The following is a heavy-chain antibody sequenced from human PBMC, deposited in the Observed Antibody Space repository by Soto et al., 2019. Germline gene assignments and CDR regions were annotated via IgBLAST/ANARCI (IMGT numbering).Heavy chain of an antibody. CDR2: IWYDGSNK. CDR3: ARDQLYSGYDYRNWFDP. J-gene: IGHJ5*02. V-gene: IGHV3-33*01. Sequence: GGSLRLSCAASGFAFSSYGMHWVRQAPGKGLEWVAVIWYDGSNKYYADSVKGRFTISRDNSKNTLYLQMNSLRAEDTAVYYCARDQLYSGYDYRNWFDPWGQGTLVTVSS. D-gene: IGHD5-12*01. CDR1: GFAFSSYG.